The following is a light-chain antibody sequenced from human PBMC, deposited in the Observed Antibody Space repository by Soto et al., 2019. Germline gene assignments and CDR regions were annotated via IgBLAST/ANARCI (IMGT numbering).Light chain of an antibody. V-gene: IGKV1-5*03. CDR2: KAS. CDR3: QHYNSYSEA. CDR1: QTISSW. J-gene: IGKJ1*01. Sequence: DIQMTQSPSSLSASVRDRFTITCLASQTISSWLAWYQQKPGKAPKLLIYKASTLKSGVPSRFSGSGSGTEFTLTISSLQPDDFATYYCQHYNSYSEAFGQGTKVDI.